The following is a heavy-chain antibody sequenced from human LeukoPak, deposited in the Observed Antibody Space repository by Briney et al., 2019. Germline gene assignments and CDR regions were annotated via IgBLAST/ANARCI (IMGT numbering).Heavy chain of an antibody. CDR2: IYYSGST. J-gene: IGHJ6*02. CDR1: GGSISSGGYY. V-gene: IGHV4-31*03. CDR3: ARDSKRYYDSSGYFYYYGMDV. D-gene: IGHD3-22*01. Sequence: SETLSLTCTVSGGSISSGGYYWSWIRQHPGKGLEWIGYIYYSGSTYYNPSLKSRVTISVDTSKNQFSLKLSSVTAADTAVYYCARDSKRYYDSSGYFYYYGMDVWGQGTTVTVSS.